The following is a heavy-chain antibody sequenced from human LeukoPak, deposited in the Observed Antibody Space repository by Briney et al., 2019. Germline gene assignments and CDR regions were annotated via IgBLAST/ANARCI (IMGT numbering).Heavy chain of an antibody. CDR1: GYIFTSYW. Sequence: GESLQISCKGSGYIFTSYWIGWVRQLPGKGLEWMGIIYPGDSDTRYGPSFQGQVTISADKSISTAYLQWSSLKASDTAMYYCARLIGIAAANWFDPWGQGTLVTVSS. J-gene: IGHJ5*02. CDR2: IYPGDSDT. V-gene: IGHV5-51*01. CDR3: ARLIGIAAANWFDP. D-gene: IGHD6-13*01.